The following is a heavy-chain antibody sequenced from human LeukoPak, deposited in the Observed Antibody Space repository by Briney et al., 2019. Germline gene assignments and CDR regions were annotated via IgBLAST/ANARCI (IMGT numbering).Heavy chain of an antibody. Sequence: PGGSLRLSCAASGFTFSDYSMRWVRQAPGKGLEWVSSISGTGDVSKYADSVKGRFTISRDNSKNTLYLQVNSLRAEETAVYYCAKAFVPYYYGMDVWSQGTTVTVS. J-gene: IGHJ6*02. CDR1: GFTFSDYS. V-gene: IGHV3-23*01. CDR3: AKAFVPYYYGMDV. D-gene: IGHD2/OR15-2a*01. CDR2: ISGTGDVS.